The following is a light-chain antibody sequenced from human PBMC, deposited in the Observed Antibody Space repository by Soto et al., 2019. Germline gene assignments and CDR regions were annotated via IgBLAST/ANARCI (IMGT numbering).Light chain of an antibody. V-gene: IGLV2-8*01. Sequence: QSVLTQPPSASGSPGQSVTISCTGTKNDIGVYDFVSWYQHHPGKAPRLIIYEVVQRPSGVPDRFSGSKSGTSASLAISGLQSEDESDYYCAAWDDTLKRYVFGTGTKVTVL. CDR2: EVV. CDR1: KNDIGVYDF. J-gene: IGLJ1*01. CDR3: AAWDDTLKRYV.